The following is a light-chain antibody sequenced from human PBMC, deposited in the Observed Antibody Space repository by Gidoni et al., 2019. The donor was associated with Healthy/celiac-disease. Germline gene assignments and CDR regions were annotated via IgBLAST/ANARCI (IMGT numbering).Light chain of an antibody. V-gene: IGLV1-44*01. CDR1: SSNIGSNT. CDR3: AAWDDSLNGWV. J-gene: IGLJ3*02. CDR2: SNN. Sequence: QSVLTQPPSASGTPGQRFTISCSRSSSNIGSNTVNWYQQLPGTAPKLLLYSNNQRPSGVPDRFSGSKSGTSASLAISGLQSEDEADYYCAAWDDSLNGWVFGGGTKLTVL.